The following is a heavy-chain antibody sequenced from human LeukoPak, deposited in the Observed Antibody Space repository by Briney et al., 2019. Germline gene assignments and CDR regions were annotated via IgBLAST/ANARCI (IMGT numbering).Heavy chain of an antibody. CDR1: GYTFTGYN. CDR3: ARAPTGVNFDY. CDR2: IDPNSGGT. J-gene: IGHJ4*02. D-gene: IGHD7-27*01. Sequence: ASVKVSCTASGYTFTGYNLHWVRQAPGQGLEWMGWIDPNSGGTSYAQKFQGRVTMTRDTSISTAYMELSRLRSDDTAVYYCARAPTGVNFDYWGQGTLVTVSS. V-gene: IGHV1-2*02.